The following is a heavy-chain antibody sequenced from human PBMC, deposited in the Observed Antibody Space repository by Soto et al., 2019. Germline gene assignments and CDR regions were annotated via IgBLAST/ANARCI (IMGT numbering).Heavy chain of an antibody. CDR2: INPIFGTP. Sequence: QVQLVQSGAEVQRPGASVKVSCKASGGTFSSYAISWVRQAPGKGLEWMGGINPIFGTPHYAQKYQGRVTITADTFTNTAYMELARLTSDDTAVYFCAREGRHFDYWGQGTLVTVSS. V-gene: IGHV1-69*06. CDR1: GGTFSSYA. CDR3: AREGRHFDY. J-gene: IGHJ4*02.